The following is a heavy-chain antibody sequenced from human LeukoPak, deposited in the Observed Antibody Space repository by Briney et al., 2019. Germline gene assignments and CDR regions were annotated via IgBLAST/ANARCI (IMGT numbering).Heavy chain of an antibody. D-gene: IGHD6-6*01. V-gene: IGHV4-34*01. CDR2: INHSGST. Sequence: PSETQSLTCAVYGGSFSGYYWSWIRQPPGKGLEWIGEINHSGSTNYNPSLKSRVTISVDTSKNQFSLKLSSVTAADTAVYYCAIAGSSSTYNWFDPWGQGTLVTVSS. CDR3: AIAGSSSTYNWFDP. CDR1: GGSFSGYY. J-gene: IGHJ5*02.